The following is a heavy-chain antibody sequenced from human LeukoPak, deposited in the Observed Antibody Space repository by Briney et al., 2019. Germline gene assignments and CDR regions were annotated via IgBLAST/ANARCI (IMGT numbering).Heavy chain of an antibody. J-gene: IGHJ4*02. V-gene: IGHV4-28*01. D-gene: IGHD6-6*01. Sequence: LETLSLTCAVSGYSISSSNWWGWIRQPPGKGLEWIGYIHYSGSTYYSPSLKSRVTMSVDTSKNQFSLKLSSVTAADTAVYYCAGGREAPDIAAFWGQGTLVTVSS. CDR1: GYSISSSNW. CDR3: AGGREAPDIAAF. CDR2: IHYSGST.